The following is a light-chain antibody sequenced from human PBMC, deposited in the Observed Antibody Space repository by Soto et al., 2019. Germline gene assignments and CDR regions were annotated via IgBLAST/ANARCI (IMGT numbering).Light chain of an antibody. J-gene: IGKJ1*01. Sequence: EVVLTQSPAALSVSPGERVTLSCRASESVRTSLAWYQQKPGRSPSLLMYGASNRATGLPARFSGRGSGTEITVTISSLQTEDFAIYYCQQYSDWPRTFGQGTKLEFK. V-gene: IGKV3-15*01. CDR2: GAS. CDR3: QQYSDWPRT. CDR1: ESVRTS.